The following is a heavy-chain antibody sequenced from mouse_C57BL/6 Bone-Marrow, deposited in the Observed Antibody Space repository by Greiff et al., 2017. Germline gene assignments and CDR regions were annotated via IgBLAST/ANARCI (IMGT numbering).Heavy chain of an antibody. CDR3: TSGYYGSDY. D-gene: IGHD1-1*01. CDR1: GYTFTDYE. CDR2: IDPETGGT. Sequence: VQLQQSGAELVRPGASVTLSCKASGYTFTDYEMHWVKQTPVHGLEWIGAIDPETGGTAYNQKFKGKAILTADKSSSTAYMELRSLTSVDSAVYCSTSGYYGSDYWGQGTTLTVSS. J-gene: IGHJ2*01. V-gene: IGHV1-15*01.